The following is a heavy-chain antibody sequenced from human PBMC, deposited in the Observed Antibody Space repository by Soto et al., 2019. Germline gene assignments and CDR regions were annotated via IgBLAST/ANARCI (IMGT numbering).Heavy chain of an antibody. Sequence: QVQLVQSGAEVKKPGASVKVSCKASGYTFTSYAMHWVRQAPGQRLEWMGWINAGNGNTKYSQKFQGRVTITRDTSASTDYKELSSLRSEDTAVYYCARSTGIAVWGVYWGQGTLVTVSS. D-gene: IGHD6-19*01. CDR1: GYTFTSYA. J-gene: IGHJ4*02. CDR3: ARSTGIAVWGVY. CDR2: INAGNGNT. V-gene: IGHV1-3*01.